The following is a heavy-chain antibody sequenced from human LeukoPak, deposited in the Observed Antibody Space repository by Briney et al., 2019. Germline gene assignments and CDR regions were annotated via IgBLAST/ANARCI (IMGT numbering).Heavy chain of an antibody. CDR2: MYYSGRT. J-gene: IGHJ6*02. CDR3: ASQPRGAEVTYYYYGMDV. V-gene: IGHV4-39*01. D-gene: IGHD5-18*01. Sequence: SDTLSLTCTVSGVSLSSSSYYWGWIRQPPGKGLEWIACMYYSGRTHYNPSLERRVTISVDAPKNQFSLNLNSVTAADTAVYYCASQPRGAEVTYYYYGMDVWGQGTTVTVSS. CDR1: GVSLSSSSYY.